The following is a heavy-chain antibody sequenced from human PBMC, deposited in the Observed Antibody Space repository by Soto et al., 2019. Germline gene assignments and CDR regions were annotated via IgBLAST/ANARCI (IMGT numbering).Heavy chain of an antibody. J-gene: IGHJ4*02. V-gene: IGHV4-61*01. CDR2: IYYSGST. CDR1: GGSISSSSCY. Sequence: SETLSLTCTVSGGSISSSSCYWSWIRQPPGKGLEWIGYIYYSGSTNYNPSLKSRVTISVDTSKNQFSLKLSSVTAADTAVYYCARDTYSSGWYSGFGEYYFDYWGQGTLVTVSS. D-gene: IGHD6-19*01. CDR3: ARDTYSSGWYSGFGEYYFDY.